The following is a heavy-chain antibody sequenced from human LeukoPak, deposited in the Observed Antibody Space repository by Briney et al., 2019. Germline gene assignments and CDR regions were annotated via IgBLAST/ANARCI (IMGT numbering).Heavy chain of an antibody. J-gene: IGHJ5*02. CDR2: ILSNGISP. CDR1: GFTFNNYA. Sequence: GGSLRLSCAASGFTFNNYAMSWVRQAPGKGLEWVSSILSNGISPYYADSVKGRFTIPRDNSKNTLYLQMSSLRAEDAAIYYCARDVKAVTGYNWYDPWGQGTLVTVSS. D-gene: IGHD6-19*01. V-gene: IGHV3-23*01. CDR3: ARDVKAVTGYNWYDP.